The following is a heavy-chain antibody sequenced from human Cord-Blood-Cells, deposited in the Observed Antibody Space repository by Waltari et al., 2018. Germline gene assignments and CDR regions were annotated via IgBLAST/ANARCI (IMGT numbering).Heavy chain of an antibody. J-gene: IGHJ6*02. CDR3: AKSTTNGREAGKGKVPDLYYYYGMDV. Sequence: EVQLLESGGGLVQPGGSLRLSCAASGFTFSSYAMSWVRQAPGKGLEWVSAISGSGGSTYYADSVKGRFTISRDNSKNTLYLQMNSLRAEDTAVYYCAKSTTNGREAGKGKVPDLYYYYGMDVWGQGTTVTVSS. CDR1: GFTFSSYA. V-gene: IGHV3-23*01. CDR2: ISGSGGST.